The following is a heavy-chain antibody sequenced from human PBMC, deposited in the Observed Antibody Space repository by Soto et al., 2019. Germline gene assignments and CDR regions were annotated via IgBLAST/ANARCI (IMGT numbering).Heavy chain of an antibody. CDR2: INPSGGST. Sequence: ASVKVSCKASGYTFTSYYMHWVRQAPGQGLEWMGIINPSGGSTRYAQKFQGRVTMTRDTSTSTVYMELSSLRSEDTAVYYCARDLLQLIVVVIDYYGMDVWGQGTTVTVSS. J-gene: IGHJ6*02. D-gene: IGHD3-22*01. V-gene: IGHV1-46*01. CDR1: GYTFTSYY. CDR3: ARDLLQLIVVVIDYYGMDV.